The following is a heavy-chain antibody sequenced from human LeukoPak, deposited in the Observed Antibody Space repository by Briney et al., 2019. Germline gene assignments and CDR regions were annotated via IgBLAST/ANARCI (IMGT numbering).Heavy chain of an antibody. CDR2: ISYDGSNK. CDR3: ARSLVVVAATPATDY. D-gene: IGHD2-15*01. CDR1: GFTFSSYA. J-gene: IGHJ4*02. V-gene: IGHV3-30*04. Sequence: GGSLRLSCAASGFTFSSYAMHWVRQAPGKGLEWVAVISYDGSNKYYADSVKARFTISRDNSKNTLYLQMNSLRAEDTAVYYCARSLVVVAATPATDYWGQGTLVTVSS.